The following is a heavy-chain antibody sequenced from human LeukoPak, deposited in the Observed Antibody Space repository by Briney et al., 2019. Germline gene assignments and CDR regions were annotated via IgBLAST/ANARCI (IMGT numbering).Heavy chain of an antibody. D-gene: IGHD4-17*01. V-gene: IGHV3-21*04. CDR2: ISSGSTYI. CDR3: ARDGYGDGLFDY. CDR1: GFTFSSKS. J-gene: IGHJ4*02. Sequence: GGSLRLSCGASGFTFSSKSMNWVRQAPGKGLEWVSSISSGSTYIYYADSVKGRFTISRDNAKYSVYLQMNSLRAEDTALYYCARDGYGDGLFDYWGQGTLVTVSS.